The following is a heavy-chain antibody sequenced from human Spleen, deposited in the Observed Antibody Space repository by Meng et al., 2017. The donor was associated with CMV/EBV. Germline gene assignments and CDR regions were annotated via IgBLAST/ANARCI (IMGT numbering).Heavy chain of an antibody. Sequence: GSLRLSCTVSGGSISRSSYYWGWIRQPPGKGLEWIGSIYYSGSTYYNPSLKSRVTISVDTSKNQFSLKLSSVTAADTAVYYCARHGGYYYYGMDVWGQGTTVTVSS. CDR1: GGSISRSSYY. J-gene: IGHJ6*02. CDR2: IYYSGST. CDR3: ARHGGYYYYGMDV. D-gene: IGHD3-16*01. V-gene: IGHV4-39*01.